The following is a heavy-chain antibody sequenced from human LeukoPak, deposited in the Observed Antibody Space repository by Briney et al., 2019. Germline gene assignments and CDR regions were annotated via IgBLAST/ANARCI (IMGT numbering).Heavy chain of an antibody. J-gene: IGHJ5*01. V-gene: IGHV1-69*13. D-gene: IGHD3-22*01. CDR1: GGTFSSYA. Sequence: GASVKVSCKASGGTFSSYAISWVRQAPGQGLEWMGGIIPIFGTANYAQKFQGRVTITADESTSTAYMELSSLRSEDTAVYYCARAGRNYYDSSGYYYANWFDSWGQGTLVTVSS. CDR2: IIPIFGTA. CDR3: ARAGRNYYDSSGYYYANWFDS.